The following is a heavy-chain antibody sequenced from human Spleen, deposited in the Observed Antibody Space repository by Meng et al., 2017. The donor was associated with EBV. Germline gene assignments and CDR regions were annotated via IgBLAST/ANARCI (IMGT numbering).Heavy chain of an antibody. V-gene: IGHV4-34*02. CDR3: ARIMRFGARSFDY. Sequence: QMQLQQWGAWLIKPSETLSLACGVAGGCFSNCYWSWIRQPPGKGLEWIGEVDHSGTAIYNPSIKSRVTMSVDTSENHVSLKLSSVTAADTAVYYCARIMRFGARSFDYWGQGTLVTVSS. D-gene: IGHD3-10*01. CDR2: VDHSGTA. J-gene: IGHJ4*02. CDR1: GGCFSNCY.